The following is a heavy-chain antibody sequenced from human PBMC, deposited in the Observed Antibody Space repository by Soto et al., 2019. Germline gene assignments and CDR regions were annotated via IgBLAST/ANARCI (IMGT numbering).Heavy chain of an antibody. Sequence: SETLSLTCIVSGGSISEKYWNWVRQPPGKGLEWIGLIFANGHTDYNPSLKSRVTMSVDASKNQFSLRLTSMTAADTAVYYCVASLAASGLNWLDPWGRGTLVTVSA. CDR2: IFANGHT. CDR1: GGSISEKY. D-gene: IGHD6-13*01. CDR3: VASLAASGLNWLDP. J-gene: IGHJ5*02. V-gene: IGHV4-4*07.